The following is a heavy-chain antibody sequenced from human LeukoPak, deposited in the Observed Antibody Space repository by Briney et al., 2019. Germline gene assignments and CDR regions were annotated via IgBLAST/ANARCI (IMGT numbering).Heavy chain of an antibody. D-gene: IGHD3-9*01. J-gene: IGHJ4*02. CDR3: ARSVIRYFDWPCYFDY. Sequence: ASVKVSCKASGGTFSSYAISWVRQAPGQGLEWMGGIIPIFGTANYAQKFQGRVTITADESTSTAYMELSSLRSGDTAVYYCARSVIRYFDWPCYFDYWGQGTLVTVSS. V-gene: IGHV1-69*13. CDR1: GGTFSSYA. CDR2: IIPIFGTA.